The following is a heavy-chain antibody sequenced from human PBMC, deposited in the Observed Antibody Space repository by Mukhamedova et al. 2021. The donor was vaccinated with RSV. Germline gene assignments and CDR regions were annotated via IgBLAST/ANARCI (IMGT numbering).Heavy chain of an antibody. D-gene: IGHD2-2*01. J-gene: IGHJ4*02. Sequence: VTMSVDTSKNQFSLKLSSVTAADTAVYYCARPYCSSTSCSYFDYWGQGTLVTVSS. V-gene: IGHV4-4*06. CDR3: ARPYCSSTSCSYFDY.